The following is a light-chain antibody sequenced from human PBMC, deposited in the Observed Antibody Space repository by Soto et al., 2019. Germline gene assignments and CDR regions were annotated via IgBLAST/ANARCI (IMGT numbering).Light chain of an antibody. J-gene: IGLJ3*02. CDR3: SSYTSSGTLV. CDR1: TSDVGGYNY. CDR2: EVR. V-gene: IGLV2-14*01. Sequence: QSALTQPASVSGSPGQSITISCTGTTSDVGGYNYVSWHQQHPGKAPKLMIHEVRYRPSGVSNRFSGSKSGNTASLTISGLQAVDEADYYCSSYTSSGTLVFGGGTKLTVL.